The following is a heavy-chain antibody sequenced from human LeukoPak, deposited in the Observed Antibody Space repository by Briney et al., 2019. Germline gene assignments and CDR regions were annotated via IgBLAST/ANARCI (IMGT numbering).Heavy chain of an antibody. Sequence: GGSLRLSCATSGFTFSTFAMHWVRQAPGQGLECVALISSDGSDIDYADSVKGRFTISRDISKSTVYLQMNILRPDDTATYYCARDRLGSIDYWGQGTLVTVSS. V-gene: IGHV3-30-3*01. J-gene: IGHJ4*02. CDR1: GFTFSTFA. CDR3: ARDRLGSIDY. CDR2: ISSDGSDI.